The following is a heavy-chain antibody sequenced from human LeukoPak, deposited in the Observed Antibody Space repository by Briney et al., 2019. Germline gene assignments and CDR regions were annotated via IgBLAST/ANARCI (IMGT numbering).Heavy chain of an antibody. CDR3: ARTIRTMVRGVINYYYYMDV. J-gene: IGHJ6*03. Sequence: PSETLSLTCTVSGGSISSYYGSWIRQPPGKGLEWIGYIYTSGSTNYNPSLKSRVTISVDTSKNQFSLKLSSVTAADTAVYYCARTIRTMVRGVINYYYYMDVWGKGTTVTVSS. CDR2: IYTSGST. CDR1: GGSISSYY. V-gene: IGHV4-4*09. D-gene: IGHD3-10*01.